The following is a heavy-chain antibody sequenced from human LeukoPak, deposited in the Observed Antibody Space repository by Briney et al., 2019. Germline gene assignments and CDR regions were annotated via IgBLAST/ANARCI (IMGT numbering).Heavy chain of an antibody. D-gene: IGHD3-10*01. CDR2: ITSSSTHI. CDR1: GFAFSHHN. J-gene: IGHJ4*02. CDR3: ARKQNRVRGVTDFDY. V-gene: IGHV3-21*01. Sequence: GGSLRLSWAASGFAFSHHNMNWVRQAPGKGLEWVGSITSSSTHIYYSDSVKGRFTVSRDNAKNSLLLQMNSLRAEDTAVYYCARKQNRVRGVTDFDYWGQGTLVTVSS.